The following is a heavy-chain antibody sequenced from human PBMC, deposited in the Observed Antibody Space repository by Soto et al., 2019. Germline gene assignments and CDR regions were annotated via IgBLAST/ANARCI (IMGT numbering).Heavy chain of an antibody. J-gene: IGHJ4*02. CDR3: ARDLRYCSGGSCYGYFDY. CDR2: ISSSGSTI. Sequence: GGSLRLSCAASGFTFSDYYMSWIRQAPGKGLEWVSYISSSGSTIYYADSVRGRFTISRDNAKNSLYLQMNSLRAEDTAVYYCARDLRYCSGGSCYGYFDYWGQGTLVTVSS. V-gene: IGHV3-11*01. D-gene: IGHD2-15*01. CDR1: GFTFSDYY.